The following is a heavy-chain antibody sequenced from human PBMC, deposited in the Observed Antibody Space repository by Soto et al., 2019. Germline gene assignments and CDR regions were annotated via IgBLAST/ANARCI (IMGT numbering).Heavy chain of an antibody. CDR3: AKGLVSGSYHYYYGPDG. Sequence: EVEVLESGGGLVQPGGSLRLSCAASGFTFRNYAMSWIRQAPGKGLEWVSGISGSGDDTHFGDSVKGRFTISRDNSKNTLYLQMNGLRADDTAIYYCAKGLVSGSYHYYYGPDGWGQGTTVIVSS. J-gene: IGHJ6*02. CDR2: ISGSGDDT. V-gene: IGHV3-23*01. CDR1: GFTFRNYA. D-gene: IGHD1-26*01.